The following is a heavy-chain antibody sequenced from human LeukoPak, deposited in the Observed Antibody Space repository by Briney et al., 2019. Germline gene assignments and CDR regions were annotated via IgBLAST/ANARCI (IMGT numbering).Heavy chain of an antibody. CDR1: GYTFTSYA. Sequence: ASVKVSCTASGYTFTSYAMHWVRQAPGQRLEWMGWINAGNGNTKYSQKFQDRVTITRDTSASTAYMELSSLRSEDTAVYYCARDLGSSGWYVEGMDVWGQGTTVTVSS. V-gene: IGHV1-3*01. CDR2: INAGNGNT. D-gene: IGHD6-19*01. J-gene: IGHJ6*02. CDR3: ARDLGSSGWYVEGMDV.